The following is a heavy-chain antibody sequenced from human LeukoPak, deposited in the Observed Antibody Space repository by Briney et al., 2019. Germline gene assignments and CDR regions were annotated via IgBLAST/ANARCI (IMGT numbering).Heavy chain of an antibody. CDR2: MSPNSGNT. CDR3: ARGPYTHYDSSGDYYDWFDP. J-gene: IGHJ5*02. D-gene: IGHD3-22*01. CDR1: GYTFASYD. V-gene: IGHV1-8*03. Sequence: ASVKVSCKASGYTFASYDINWVRQATGQGLEWMGWMSPNSGNTGYAQKSQGRVTITMNTSISTAYMELSSLTSEDTAVYYCARGPYTHYDSSGDYYDWFDPWGQGTLVTVSS.